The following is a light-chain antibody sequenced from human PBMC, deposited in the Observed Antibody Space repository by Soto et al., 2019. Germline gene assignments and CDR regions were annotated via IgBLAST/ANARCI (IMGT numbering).Light chain of an antibody. V-gene: IGKV3-15*01. J-gene: IGKJ1*01. CDR2: DAS. CDR3: QQYNKWPWT. CDR1: QIVSSG. Sequence: VVMTLSPPTLSWSHGGRATLSCTASQIVSSGLAWYQQKPGQAPRLLIYDASTRATGISARFSGSGSGTEFTLTISSLQSEDFAFYYCQQYNKWPWTFGQGTKVDNK.